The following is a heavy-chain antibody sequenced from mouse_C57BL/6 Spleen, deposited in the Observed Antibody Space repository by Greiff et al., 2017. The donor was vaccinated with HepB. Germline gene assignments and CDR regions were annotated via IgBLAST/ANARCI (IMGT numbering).Heavy chain of an antibody. D-gene: IGHD2-4*01. V-gene: IGHV1-82*01. CDR1: GYAFSSSW. J-gene: IGHJ4*01. CDR3: ARDGGLRYYAMDY. Sequence: LQESGPELVKPGASVKISCKASGYAFSSSWMNWVKQRPGKGLEWIGRIYPGDGDTNYNGKFKGTATLTADKSSSTAYMQLSSLTSEDSAVYFCARDGGLRYYAMDYWGQGTSVTVSS. CDR2: IYPGDGDT.